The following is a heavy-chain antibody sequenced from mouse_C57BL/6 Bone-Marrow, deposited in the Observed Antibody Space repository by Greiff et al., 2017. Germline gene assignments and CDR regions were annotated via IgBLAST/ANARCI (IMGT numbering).Heavy chain of an antibody. D-gene: IGHD2-4*01. CDR3: ARSYDDDDYTKDY. V-gene: IGHV1-64*01. J-gene: IGHJ4*01. CDR1: GYTFTNYW. Sequence: QVQLQQPGAELVKPGASVKLSCKASGYTFTNYWMHWVKQRPGQGLEWIGMMHPNGGSPDYNEKFKSEATLSVDKSSRTAYMELSSLTSEDSAVYYCARSYDDDDYTKDYWGQGPSVTVS. CDR2: MHPNGGSP.